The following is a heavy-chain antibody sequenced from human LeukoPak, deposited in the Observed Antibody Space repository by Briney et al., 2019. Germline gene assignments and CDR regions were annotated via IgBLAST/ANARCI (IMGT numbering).Heavy chain of an antibody. Sequence: GGSLRLSCAASGFTFSSYGMHWVRQAPGKGLEWVAFIRYDGSNKYYADSVKGRFTISRDNSKNTLYLQMDSLRAEDTAVYYCAKDGDYYDSSAIRYFDLWGRGTLVTVSS. V-gene: IGHV3-30*02. D-gene: IGHD3-22*01. CDR1: GFTFSSYG. J-gene: IGHJ2*01. CDR2: IRYDGSNK. CDR3: AKDGDYYDSSAIRYFDL.